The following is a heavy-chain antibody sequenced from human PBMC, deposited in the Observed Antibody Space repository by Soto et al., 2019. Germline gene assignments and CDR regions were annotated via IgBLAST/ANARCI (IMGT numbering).Heavy chain of an antibody. D-gene: IGHD6-13*01. Sequence: EVQLVESGGGLVQPGGSLRLSCVASGFSFGSSWMTWVRQAPGKGLEWVANIKKDGSQISYLDSVRGRFTISRDNAKNSLYRQKNSLRAEDTALYYCARDVSPGSSSLYLDAFDIWGQGTMVTVSS. CDR2: IKKDGSQI. V-gene: IGHV3-7*05. J-gene: IGHJ3*02. CDR1: GFSFGSSW. CDR3: ARDVSPGSSSLYLDAFDI.